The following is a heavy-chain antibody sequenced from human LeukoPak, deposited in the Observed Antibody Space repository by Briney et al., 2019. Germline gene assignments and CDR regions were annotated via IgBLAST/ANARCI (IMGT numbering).Heavy chain of an antibody. CDR1: GFTFSSYS. D-gene: IGHD3-3*01. V-gene: IGHV3-21*01. J-gene: IGHJ6*02. CDR2: ISSSSSYI. CDR3: AGWYYDFWSGYDQSYGMDV. Sequence: PGGSLRLSCAASGFTFSSYSMTWVRQAPGKGLEWVSSISSSSSYIYYADSVKGRFTISRDNAKNSLYLQMNSLRAEDTAVYYCAGWYYDFWSGYDQSYGMDVWGQGTTVTVSS.